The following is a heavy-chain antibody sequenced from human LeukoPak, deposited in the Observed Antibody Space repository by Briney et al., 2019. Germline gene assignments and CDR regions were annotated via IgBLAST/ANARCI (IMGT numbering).Heavy chain of an antibody. CDR1: GFTFSSYG. J-gene: IGHJ4*02. V-gene: IGHV3-30*02. D-gene: IGHD6-13*01. Sequence: PGGSLRLSCAASGFTFSSYGMHWVRQAPGKGLEWVAFIRYDGSNQYSADSVKGRFTISRDNSKNTLYLQMNSLRAEDTAAYYCAKDHFGSSWPYYIDYWGQGTLVTVSS. CDR3: AKDHFGSSWPYYIDY. CDR2: IRYDGSNQ.